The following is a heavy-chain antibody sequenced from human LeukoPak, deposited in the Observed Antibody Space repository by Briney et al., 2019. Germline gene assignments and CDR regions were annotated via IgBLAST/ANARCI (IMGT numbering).Heavy chain of an antibody. CDR1: GFTFGDYA. CDR3: TRPQYCSGGSCYPSDY. D-gene: IGHD2-15*01. J-gene: IGHJ4*02. CDR2: IRSEAYGGTT. V-gene: IGHV3-49*04. Sequence: GGSLRLSCTASGFTFGDYAMSWVRQAPGKGLEWVGFIRSEAYGGTTEYAASVKGRFTISRDDSKSIAYLQMNSLKTEDTAVYYCTRPQYCSGGSCYPSDYWGQGTLVTVSS.